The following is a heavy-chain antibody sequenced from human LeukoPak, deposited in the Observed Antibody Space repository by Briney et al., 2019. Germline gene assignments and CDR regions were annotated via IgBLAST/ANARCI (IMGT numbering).Heavy chain of an antibody. CDR3: ARMYCSSTSCYTYNWFDP. D-gene: IGHD2-2*01. J-gene: IGHJ5*02. CDR1: GGTFSGYA. CDR2: IIPIFGTA. V-gene: IGHV1-69*05. Sequence: ASVKVSCKASGGTFSGYAISWVRQAPGQGLELMGGIIPIFGTANYAQKFQGRVTITTDESTSTAYMELSSLRSEDTAVYYCARMYCSSTSCYTYNWFDPWGQGTLVTVSS.